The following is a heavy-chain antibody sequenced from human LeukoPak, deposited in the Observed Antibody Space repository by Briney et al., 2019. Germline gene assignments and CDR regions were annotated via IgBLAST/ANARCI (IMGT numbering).Heavy chain of an antibody. Sequence: SETLSLTCAVYGGSFSGYYWSWIRQPAGKGLEWIGRIYTSGSTNYNPSLKSRVTMSVDTSKNQFSLKLSSVTAADTAVYYCARDYCSSTSCRHGAFDIWGQGTMVTVSS. J-gene: IGHJ3*02. CDR2: IYTSGST. CDR1: GGSFSGYY. CDR3: ARDYCSSTSCRHGAFDI. V-gene: IGHV4-4*07. D-gene: IGHD2-2*01.